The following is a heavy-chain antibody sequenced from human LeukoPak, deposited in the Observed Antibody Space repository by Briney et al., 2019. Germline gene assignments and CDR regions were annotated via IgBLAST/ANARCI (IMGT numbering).Heavy chain of an antibody. D-gene: IGHD3-22*01. CDR3: ARLKFYDSTGYSPAHYMDV. V-gene: IGHV4-4*07. J-gene: IGHJ6*03. CDR1: SGPIYSYH. Sequence: PSETLSLTCTVSSGPIYSYHWSWIRQPAGKGLEWIGRLYPSVGTNYNPSLKSRVTMSVDTSKNQFALKLSAVTAADTAVYFCARLKFYDSTGYSPAHYMDVWGKGITVTVSS. CDR2: LYPSVGT.